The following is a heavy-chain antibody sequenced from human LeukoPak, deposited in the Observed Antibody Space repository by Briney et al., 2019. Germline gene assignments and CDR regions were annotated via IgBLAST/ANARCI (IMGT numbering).Heavy chain of an antibody. D-gene: IGHD6-19*01. Sequence: GESLKISCKGSGYSFTSYWIGWVRQMPGKGLEWMGIIYPGDSDTRYSPSFQGQVTISADKSISTAYLQWSSLKASDTAMYYCARHVTAVDASLPELDYWGQGTLVTVSS. CDR1: GYSFTSYW. J-gene: IGHJ4*02. CDR3: ARHVTAVDASLPELDY. V-gene: IGHV5-51*01. CDR2: IYPGDSDT.